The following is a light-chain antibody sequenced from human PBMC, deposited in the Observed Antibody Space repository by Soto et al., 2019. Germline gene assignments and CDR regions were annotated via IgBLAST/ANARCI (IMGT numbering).Light chain of an antibody. J-gene: IGKJ4*01. Sequence: DFVMTQSPHSLAVSLGERATINCKSSQSISYSSNNKNYLAWYQVKTGQPPKLLINWASTRESGVPDRFSGSGSGTDFTLTISSLQAEDVAVYYCQEYYSSRLTFGGGTKVEIK. CDR3: QEYYSSRLT. V-gene: IGKV4-1*01. CDR2: WAS. CDR1: QSISYSSNNKNY.